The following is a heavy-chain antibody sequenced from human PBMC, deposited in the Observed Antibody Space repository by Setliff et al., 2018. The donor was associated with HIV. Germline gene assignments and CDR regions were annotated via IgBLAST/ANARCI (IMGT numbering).Heavy chain of an antibody. CDR3: ARDLSGWNYFDL. CDR2: IGSSGTSI. V-gene: IGHV3-48*03. J-gene: IGHJ4*02. CDR1: GFTFNTYE. Sequence: GGSLRLSCVASGFTFNTYEMNWVRQAPGKGLEWVSHIGSSGTSIYYADSVKGRFTVSRDNAKSSLFLQMNSPRAEDTAVYYCARDLSGWNYFDLWGQGTLVTVSS. D-gene: IGHD6-19*01.